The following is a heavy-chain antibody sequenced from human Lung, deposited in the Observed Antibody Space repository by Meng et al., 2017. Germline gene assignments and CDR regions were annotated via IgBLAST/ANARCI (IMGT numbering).Heavy chain of an antibody. Sequence: QVLLPGWGQGLVNPSKPPSLTCTVSGGFISSSNYYWSWIRQPPGKGLEWSGHIYNSGSTYYNPSLKSRITISVDTSKNQFSLKLSSVTAADTAVYYCARGQKGYFDLWGRGTLVTVSS. CDR3: ARGQKGYFDL. J-gene: IGHJ2*01. CDR1: GGFISSSNYY. CDR2: IYNSGST. V-gene: IGHV4-30-4*01.